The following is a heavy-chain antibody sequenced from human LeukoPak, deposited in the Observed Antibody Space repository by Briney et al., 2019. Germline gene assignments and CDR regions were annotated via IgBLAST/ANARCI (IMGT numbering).Heavy chain of an antibody. D-gene: IGHD3-22*01. V-gene: IGHV4-31*03. J-gene: IGHJ4*02. CDR3: ARERWSSGTDY. CDR2: IYYSGST. Sequence: PSQTLSLTCTVSGGSISSGGYYWSWIRQHPGKGLEWIGYIYYSGSTYYNPSPKSRVTISVDTSKNQFSLKLSSVTAADTAVYYCARERWSSGTDYWGQGTLVTVSS. CDR1: GGSISSGGYY.